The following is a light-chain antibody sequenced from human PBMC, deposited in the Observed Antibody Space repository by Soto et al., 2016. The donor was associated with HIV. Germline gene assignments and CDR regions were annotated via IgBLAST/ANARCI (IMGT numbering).Light chain of an antibody. Sequence: SYELTQPPSVSVAPEKTARIPCGGNNIESKSVHWYQQKPGQAPILVVLDDNDRPSGIPERFSGSNSDNTATLTIGRVEAGDEADYYCQVWDSNSDHPVFGAGTKLTV. CDR3: QVWDSNSDHPV. CDR2: DDN. CDR1: NIESKS. J-gene: IGLJ3*02. V-gene: IGLV3-21*01.